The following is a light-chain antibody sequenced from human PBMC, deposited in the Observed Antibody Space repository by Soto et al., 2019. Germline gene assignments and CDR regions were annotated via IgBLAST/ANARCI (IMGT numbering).Light chain of an antibody. CDR2: LNSDGSH. V-gene: IGLV4-69*01. J-gene: IGLJ3*02. CDR3: QTWGTGVWV. Sequence: QLVLTQSPSASASLRASVKLTCTLSSGHSSYAIAWHQQQPEKGPRYLMKLNSDGSHSKGDGIPDRFSGSSSGAARYLTISSLQSEDEADYYCQTWGTGVWVFGGGTKLTVL. CDR1: SGHSSYA.